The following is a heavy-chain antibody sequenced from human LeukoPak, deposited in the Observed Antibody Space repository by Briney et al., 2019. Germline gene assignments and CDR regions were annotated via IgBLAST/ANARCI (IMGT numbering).Heavy chain of an antibody. CDR3: ARVHVAVAGPY. CDR2: ISSSSSYI. Sequence: GGSLRLSCAASGFTFSSYSMNWVSQAPGKGLEWVSSISSSSSYIYYADSVKGRFTISRDQAKNSLYLPMNSQRTEDQAVYYCARVHVAVAGPYWGQGTLVTVSS. D-gene: IGHD6-19*01. V-gene: IGHV3-21*04. CDR1: GFTFSSYS. J-gene: IGHJ4*02.